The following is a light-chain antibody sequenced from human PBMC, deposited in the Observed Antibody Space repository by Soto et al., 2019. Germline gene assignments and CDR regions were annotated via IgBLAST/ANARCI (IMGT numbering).Light chain of an antibody. J-gene: IGKJ1*01. CDR1: QDISNF. Sequence: DIQMTQSPSDMSASVGDRVTITCRASQDISNFLVWFQQRPGKVPKHLMYSANRLESGVPSRFSGSGSGTEFTLTISSLQPEDFATYHCLQHKSYPRTFGQGTKVEIK. CDR3: LQHKSYPRT. CDR2: SAN. V-gene: IGKV1-17*03.